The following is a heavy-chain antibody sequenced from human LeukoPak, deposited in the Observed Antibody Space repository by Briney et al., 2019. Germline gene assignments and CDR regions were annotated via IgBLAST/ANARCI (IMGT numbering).Heavy chain of an antibody. CDR3: AKRVFDWLFYFDY. CDR2: IHNSGST. CDR1: YDSISSYY. J-gene: IGHJ4*02. V-gene: IGHV4-59*01. D-gene: IGHD3-9*01. Sequence: SETLSLTCTVAYDSISSYYWSWIRQPPGKGLEWIGYIHNSGSTMYNPSLKSRLAMSLDTSKNQFSLNLNSVTAADTAVYYCAKRVFDWLFYFDYWGQGTLVTVSS.